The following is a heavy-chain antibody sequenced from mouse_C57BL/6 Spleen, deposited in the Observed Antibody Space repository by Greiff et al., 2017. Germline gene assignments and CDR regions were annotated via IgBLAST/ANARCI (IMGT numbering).Heavy chain of an antibody. Sequence: QVQLQQPGAELVKPGASVKMSCKASGYTFTSYWITWVKQRPGQGLEWIGDIYPGSGSTNYTEKFKSKATLTVDTSSSTAYMQLSSLTSEDSAVYYCARGDSSGYGFAYWGQGTLVTVSA. V-gene: IGHV1-55*01. CDR2: IYPGSGST. CDR1: GYTFTSYW. J-gene: IGHJ3*01. D-gene: IGHD3-2*02. CDR3: ARGDSSGYGFAY.